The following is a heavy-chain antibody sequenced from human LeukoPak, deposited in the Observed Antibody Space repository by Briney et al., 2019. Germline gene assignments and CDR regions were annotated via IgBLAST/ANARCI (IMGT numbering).Heavy chain of an antibody. CDR2: IYSGGST. D-gene: IGHD3-3*01. CDR1: GFTVSSNY. CDR3: ARDGYDFWSGYYGKGNWFDP. Sequence: PGGSLRLSCAASGFTVSSNYMSWVRQAPGKGLEWVSVIYSGGSTYYADSVKGRFTISRDNSKNTLYLQMNSLRAEDTAVYYCARDGYDFWSGYYGKGNWFDPWGQGTLVTVSS. V-gene: IGHV3-66*01. J-gene: IGHJ5*02.